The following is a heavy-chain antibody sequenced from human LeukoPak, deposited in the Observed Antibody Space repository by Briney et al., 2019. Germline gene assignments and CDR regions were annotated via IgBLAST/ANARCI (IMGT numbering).Heavy chain of an antibody. CDR2: IYYSGST. D-gene: IGHD3-10*01. CDR3: ARDTRYYYGSGTLAFDI. J-gene: IGHJ3*02. V-gene: IGHV4-39*07. CDR1: GGSISSNSHY. Sequence: SETLSLTCTVSGGSISSNSHYWGWIRQPPGKGLEWIGNIYYSGSTYYNPSLKSRIIISVDTSKNQFSLKLSSVTAADTAVYYCARDTRYYYGSGTLAFDIWGQGTMVTVSS.